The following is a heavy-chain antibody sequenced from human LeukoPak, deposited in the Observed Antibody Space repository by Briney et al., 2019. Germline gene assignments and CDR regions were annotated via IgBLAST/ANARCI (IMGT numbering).Heavy chain of an antibody. Sequence: GGSLRLSCAASGFTFKNYALTWVRQAPGKGLEWVSGISGTGGSTFYADSVKGRFTISRDNPRNTLFLQMDYLKAEDTAIYYCAKSRVAVPGRLNYFDSWGQGAQVTVSS. CDR1: GFTFKNYA. CDR2: ISGTGGST. CDR3: AKSRVAVPGRLNYFDS. V-gene: IGHV3-23*01. D-gene: IGHD6-19*01. J-gene: IGHJ4*02.